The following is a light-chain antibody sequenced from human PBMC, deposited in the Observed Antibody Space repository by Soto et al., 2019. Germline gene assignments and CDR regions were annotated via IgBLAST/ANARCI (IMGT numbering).Light chain of an antibody. J-gene: IGKJ1*01. CDR3: QQYDSFPWT. Sequence: DIQMTQSPSTLSASVGDRVAITCRASQDISKWLAWYQQKPGKPPKLLIYDASGLDSGVPSRFSGSGYGTEFTLTISGLQPEDFATSYCQQYDSFPWTFGPGTNVDIK. V-gene: IGKV1-5*01. CDR2: DAS. CDR1: QDISKW.